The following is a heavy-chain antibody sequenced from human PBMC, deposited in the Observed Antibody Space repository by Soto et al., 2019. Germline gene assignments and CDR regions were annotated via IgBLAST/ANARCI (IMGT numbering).Heavy chain of an antibody. CDR3: ARAHGYSYGPFDY. CDR2: ISYDGSNK. V-gene: IGHV3-30-3*01. CDR1: GFTFSSYA. J-gene: IGHJ4*02. Sequence: QMQLVESGGGVVQPGRSLRLSCAASGFTFSSYAMHWDRQAPGKGLEWVAVISYDGSNKYYADSVKGRFTISRDNSKNTLYLQMNSLRAEDTAVYYCARAHGYSYGPFDYWGQGTLVTVSS. D-gene: IGHD5-18*01.